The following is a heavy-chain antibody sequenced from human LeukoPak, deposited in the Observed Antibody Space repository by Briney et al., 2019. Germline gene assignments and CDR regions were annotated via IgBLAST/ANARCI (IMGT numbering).Heavy chain of an antibody. Sequence: ASVKVSCKASGYTFTSYGISWVRQAPGQGLEWMGWISAYNGNTNYAQKLQGRVTMTTDTSTSTAYMELRGLRSDDTAVYYCARVFSAIIAVAAPYFDYWGQGTLVTVSS. V-gene: IGHV1-18*01. D-gene: IGHD6-19*01. CDR1: GYTFTSYG. J-gene: IGHJ4*02. CDR3: ARVFSAIIAVAAPYFDY. CDR2: ISAYNGNT.